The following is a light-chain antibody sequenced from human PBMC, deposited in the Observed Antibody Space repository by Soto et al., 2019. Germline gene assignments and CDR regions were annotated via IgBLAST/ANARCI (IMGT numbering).Light chain of an antibody. Sequence: QSALTQPASVSASPGQSITISCTGSSSDIGAYNYVSWYQQHPDKAPKLMIYDVSNRPSGVSSRFSGSKSGNTASLTISGLQDEDEADYYCSSYTSSSTYVFGTGTKLTVL. CDR3: SSYTSSSTYV. J-gene: IGLJ1*01. V-gene: IGLV2-14*01. CDR2: DVS. CDR1: SSDIGAYNY.